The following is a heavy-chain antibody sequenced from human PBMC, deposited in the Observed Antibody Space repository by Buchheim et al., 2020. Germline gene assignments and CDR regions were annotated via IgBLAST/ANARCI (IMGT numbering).Heavy chain of an antibody. Sequence: VQLVESGGGLVQPGGSLRLSCAASGFTFSSYSMNWVRQAPGKGLEWVSYISSSSSVPYYADSVQGRFTISRDNSKNTLYLQMNSLRAEDTAVYYCAKAGDIVVVPAAPDYWGQGTL. CDR3: AKAGDIVVVPAAPDY. V-gene: IGHV3-48*01. CDR1: GFTFSSYS. D-gene: IGHD2-2*01. CDR2: ISSSSSVP. J-gene: IGHJ4*02.